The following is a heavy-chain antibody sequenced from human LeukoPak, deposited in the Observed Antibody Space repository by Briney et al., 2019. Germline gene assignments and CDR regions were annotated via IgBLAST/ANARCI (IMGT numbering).Heavy chain of an antibody. D-gene: IGHD4-23*01. V-gene: IGHV1-2*02. CDR2: INPSSGDS. J-gene: IGHJ4*01. CDR1: GYFFRDYY. CDR3: ARDVHDYGGNSGFDY. Sequence: ASVKVSCKASGYFFRDYYMHWVRQAPGQGLEWMGFINPSSGDSNSAQKFQGRVTMTSDTSISTAYLEMNRLRTDDTAIYFCARDVHDYGGNSGFDYWGQGSLVIVSS.